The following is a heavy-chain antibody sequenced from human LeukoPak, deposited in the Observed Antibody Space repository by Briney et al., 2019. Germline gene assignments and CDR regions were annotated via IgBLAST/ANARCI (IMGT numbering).Heavy chain of an antibody. CDR1: GDSFSGYY. CDR2: FNHNWGA. D-gene: IGHD3-10*01. V-gene: IGHV4-34*01. Sequence: PSETLSLTCAVYGDSFSGYYWTWFRQPPGKGLEWIGEFNHNWGAKYNPSLKSRVTISVDTSKNHLSLSLNSVTAADTAVYYCGASLWFGIYPDYWGQGSLVTVSS. CDR3: GASLWFGIYPDY. J-gene: IGHJ4*02.